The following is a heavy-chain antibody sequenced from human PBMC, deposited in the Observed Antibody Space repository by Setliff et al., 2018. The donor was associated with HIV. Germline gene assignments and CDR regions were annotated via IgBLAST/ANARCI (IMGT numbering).Heavy chain of an antibody. CDR2: IKEDGSEK. CDR3: ARANKPYNFWSGYSNYYYYYYMDV. D-gene: IGHD3-3*01. Sequence: GGSLRLSCAASGFTFSSYWMNWVRQAPGKGLEWVANIKEDGSEKYYADSVKGRFTISRDNAKNTLYLQMNSLRAEDTAVYYCARANKPYNFWSGYSNYYYYYYMDVWGKGTTVTVSS. CDR1: GFTFSSYW. V-gene: IGHV3-7*01. J-gene: IGHJ6*03.